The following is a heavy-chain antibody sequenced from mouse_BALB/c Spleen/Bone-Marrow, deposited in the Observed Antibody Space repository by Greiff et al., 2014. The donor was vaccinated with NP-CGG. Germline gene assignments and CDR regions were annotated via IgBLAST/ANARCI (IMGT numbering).Heavy chain of an antibody. Sequence: EVHLVESGTVLARPGASVKMSCKASGYSFTSYWMHWVKERPGQGLEWIGAIYPGNSDTSYNQKFKGKAKLTAVTSASTAYMELSSLTNEDSAVYYCARGLRWCFDVWGAGTTVTVSS. CDR2: IYPGNSDT. CDR3: ARGLRWCFDV. CDR1: GYSFTSYW. J-gene: IGHJ1*01. D-gene: IGHD1-1*01. V-gene: IGHV1-5*01.